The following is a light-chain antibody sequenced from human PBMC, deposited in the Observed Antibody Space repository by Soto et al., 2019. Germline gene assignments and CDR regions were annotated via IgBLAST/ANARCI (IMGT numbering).Light chain of an antibody. CDR3: SSYTAYTTYV. Sequence: QSVLTQSASVSGAPGQPISISCTGTASDVGAFNYVSWYQQYPGKAPKLMIYDVGDRPSGVSNRFSGSKSGNTASLTISGLQAEDEADYYCSSYTAYTTYVFGTGTKVTVL. J-gene: IGLJ1*01. CDR1: ASDVGAFNY. CDR2: DVG. V-gene: IGLV2-14*01.